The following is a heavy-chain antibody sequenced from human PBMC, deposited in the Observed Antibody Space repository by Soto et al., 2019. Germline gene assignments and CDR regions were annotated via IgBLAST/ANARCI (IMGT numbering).Heavy chain of an antibody. Sequence: SETLSLTCTISGGSISIGGSYWSWIRQPPGKGLEWIGYIYYSGSTYYNPSLKSRVTISVDTSKNQFSLKLTSVTAADTAVYYCARGEGGSGYNWFDPWDQGTLFTVSS. V-gene: IGHV4-30-4*01. CDR1: GGSISIGGSY. D-gene: IGHD3-3*01. J-gene: IGHJ5*02. CDR3: ARGEGGSGYNWFDP. CDR2: IYYSGST.